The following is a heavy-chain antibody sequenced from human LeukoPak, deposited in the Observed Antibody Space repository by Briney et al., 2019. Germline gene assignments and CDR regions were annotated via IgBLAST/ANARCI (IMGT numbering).Heavy chain of an antibody. D-gene: IGHD6-6*01. CDR2: ISSSSSTI. CDR1: GFTFSSYS. V-gene: IGHV3-48*01. J-gene: IGHJ4*02. Sequence: PGGSLRLSCAASGFTFSSYSMNWVRQAPGKGLEWVSYISSSSSTIYYADSVKGRFTISRDNAKNSLYLQMNSLRAEDTAVYYCARDRSQLGYWGQGTLVTVSS. CDR3: ARDRSQLGY.